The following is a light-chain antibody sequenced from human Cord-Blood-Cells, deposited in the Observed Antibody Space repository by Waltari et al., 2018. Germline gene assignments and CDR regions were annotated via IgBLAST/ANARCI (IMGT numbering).Light chain of an antibody. V-gene: IGLV3-19*01. CDR3: NSRDSSGNHVV. CDR1: SLRSYY. CDR2: GKT. Sequence: SSELTQDPAVSVALGQTVRITCQGDSLRSYYASWYQQKPGQAPVLVIYGKTNRPSGIPDRFSGSSSVNTASLTITGAQAEDEADYYCNSRDSSGNHVVFGGGTKLTVL. J-gene: IGLJ2*01.